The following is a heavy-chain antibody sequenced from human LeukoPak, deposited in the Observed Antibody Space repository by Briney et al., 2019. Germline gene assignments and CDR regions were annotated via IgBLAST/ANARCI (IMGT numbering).Heavy chain of an antibody. CDR1: GFTLSNYW. CDR2: IRQDGNEK. CDR3: ARLRAAQTYDC. J-gene: IGHJ4*02. Sequence: GGSLRLSCAGAGFTLSNYWMSWVRQAPGKGLEWVANIRQDGNEKYYVDSVKGRFTTSRDNPKNSLYLQMNSLRAEDTAIYYCARLRAAQTYDCWGQGTLVTVSS. V-gene: IGHV3-7*04. D-gene: IGHD6-13*01.